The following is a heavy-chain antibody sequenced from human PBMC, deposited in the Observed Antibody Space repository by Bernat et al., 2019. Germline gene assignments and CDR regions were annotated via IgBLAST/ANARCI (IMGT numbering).Heavy chain of an antibody. CDR3: ARETDYGDYYFDY. V-gene: IGHV3-53*02. J-gene: IGHJ4*02. Sequence: VQLVETGGGLIQPGGSLRLSCAASGFTVSSNYMSWVRQAPGKGLEWVSVIYSGGSTYYADSVKGRFTISRDNSKNTLYLQMNSLRAEDTAVYYCARETDYGDYYFDYWGQGTLVTVSS. D-gene: IGHD4-17*01. CDR1: GFTVSSNY. CDR2: IYSGGST.